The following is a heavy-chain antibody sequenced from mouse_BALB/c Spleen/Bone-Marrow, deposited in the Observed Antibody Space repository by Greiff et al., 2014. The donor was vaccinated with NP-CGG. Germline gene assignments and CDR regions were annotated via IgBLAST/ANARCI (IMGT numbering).Heavy chain of an antibody. CDR1: GFNIKDTY. Sequence: EVQLQESGTALVKPGASVKLSCTASGFNIKDTYMHWVKQRPEQGLEWIGRIDPANGNTKYDPKFQGKATITADTSSNTAYLQLGSLTSEDTAVYYCANYYYGSHFDYWGQGTTLTVSS. CDR2: IDPANGNT. V-gene: IGHV14-3*02. D-gene: IGHD1-1*01. CDR3: ANYYYGSHFDY. J-gene: IGHJ2*01.